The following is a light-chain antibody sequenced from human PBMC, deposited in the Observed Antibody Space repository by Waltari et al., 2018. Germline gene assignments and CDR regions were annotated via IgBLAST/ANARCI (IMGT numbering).Light chain of an antibody. J-gene: IGLJ3*02. V-gene: IGLV7-43*01. CDR2: STT. CDR1: AGAVTSGNY. Sequence: QTVVTQEPSLTVSPGGAVTLTCASSAGAVTSGNYPNWIQQKPGQVPRSLIHSTTNRHSWTPARVSGSLLGGKAALKLSGVQPEDEAEYYCLLYDGSDQVFGGGTKLTVL. CDR3: LLYDGSDQV.